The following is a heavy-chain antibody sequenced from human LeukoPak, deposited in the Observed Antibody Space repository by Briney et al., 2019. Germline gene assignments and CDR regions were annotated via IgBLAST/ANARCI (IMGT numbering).Heavy chain of an antibody. D-gene: IGHD2-15*01. V-gene: IGHV1-2*02. Sequence: ASVKVSCKASGYTFTGYYMHWVRQAPGQRLEWMGWINPNSGGTNYAQKFQGRVTMTRDTSISTAYMELSRLRSDDTAVYYCARASVGYCSGGSCYPGVYWSQGTLVTVSS. CDR2: INPNSGGT. CDR3: ARASVGYCSGGSCYPGVY. J-gene: IGHJ4*02. CDR1: GYTFTGYY.